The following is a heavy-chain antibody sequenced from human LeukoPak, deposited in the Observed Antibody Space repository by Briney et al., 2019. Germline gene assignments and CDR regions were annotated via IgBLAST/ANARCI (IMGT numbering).Heavy chain of an antibody. D-gene: IGHD3-9*01. CDR3: ARGSNYDILTGFPYYGLDV. CDR1: GGSISSGGHY. J-gene: IGHJ6*02. V-gene: IGHV4-31*03. Sequence: PSETLSLTCIVAGGSISSGGHYWNWIRQHPGKGLEWIGYIYYSGSSYYNPSLKSRVSISVDTSKNHFSLNLSSVTAADTAIYYCARGSNYDILTGFPYYGLDVWGQGTTVTVSS. CDR2: IYYSGSS.